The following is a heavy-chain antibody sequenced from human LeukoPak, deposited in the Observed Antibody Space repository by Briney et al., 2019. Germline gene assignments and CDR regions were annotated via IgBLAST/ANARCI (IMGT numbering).Heavy chain of an antibody. CDR2: ISGSGGTT. CDR1: GFAFSSYA. CDR3: ANLVGATGY. J-gene: IGHJ4*02. V-gene: IGHV3-23*01. D-gene: IGHD1-26*01. Sequence: PGGSLRLSCAASGFAFSSYAMNWVRQAPGKGPEWVSHISGSGGTTDYADSVKGRFTIFRDNSKNTLYLQMNSLRAEDTAVYYCANLVGATGYWGQGTLVTVSS.